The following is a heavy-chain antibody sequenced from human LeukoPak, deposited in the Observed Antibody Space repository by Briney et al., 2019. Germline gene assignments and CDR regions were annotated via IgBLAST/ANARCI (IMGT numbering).Heavy chain of an antibody. CDR1: GFTFSSYW. J-gene: IGHJ5*02. Sequence: PGGSLRLSCAASGFTFSSYWMSWVRQAPGKGLEWVAVISYDGSNKYYADSVKGRFTISRDNSKNTLYLQMNSLRAEDTAVYYCAREAPSYGSGPSNWFDPWGQGTLVTVSS. CDR2: ISYDGSNK. D-gene: IGHD3-10*01. V-gene: IGHV3-30*03. CDR3: AREAPSYGSGPSNWFDP.